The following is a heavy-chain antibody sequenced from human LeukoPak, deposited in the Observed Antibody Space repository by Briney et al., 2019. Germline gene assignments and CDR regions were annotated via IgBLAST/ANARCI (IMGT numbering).Heavy chain of an antibody. J-gene: IGHJ4*02. D-gene: IGHD6-19*01. V-gene: IGHV4-39*07. Sequence: SETLSLTCTVSGGSISSRSYYRGWIRQPPGKGLEWLGSIYYSGSSYYNPSLRSRVTISIDTSKNQFSLKVSSVTAADTAMYYCARSPWHIAVAGIDYFDFWGQGTLVTVSS. CDR2: IYYSGSS. CDR3: ARSPWHIAVAGIDYFDF. CDR1: GGSISSRSYY.